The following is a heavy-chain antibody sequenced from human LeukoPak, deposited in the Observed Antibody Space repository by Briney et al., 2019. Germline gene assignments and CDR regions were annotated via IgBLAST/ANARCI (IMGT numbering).Heavy chain of an antibody. CDR1: GFTFCDYA. CDR3: TRGMGVY. CDR2: ITSKAYGGTT. V-gene: IGHV3-49*04. J-gene: IGHJ4*02. D-gene: IGHD3-16*01. Sequence: GGSLRLSCTASGFTFCDYAMRWVRQAPGKGLEWLGFITSKAYGGTTEYPPSVKGRFTISRNDSKTIPYLQMNSLKTEDTAVYYFTRGMGVYWGQGTLVTVSS.